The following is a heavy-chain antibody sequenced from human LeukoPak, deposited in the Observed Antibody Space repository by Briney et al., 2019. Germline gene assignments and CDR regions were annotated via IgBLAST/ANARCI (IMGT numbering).Heavy chain of an antibody. J-gene: IGHJ4*02. CDR3: ARRRSGLFDY. CDR2: IYYSGST. Sequence: SETLSLTCTVSGGSISSYYWSWIRQPPGKGLEWIGYIYYSGSTNYNPSLKSRVTISVHTSKNQFSLKLSSVTAADTAVYYCARRRSGLFDYWGQGILVTVSS. V-gene: IGHV4-59*01. CDR1: GGSISSYY.